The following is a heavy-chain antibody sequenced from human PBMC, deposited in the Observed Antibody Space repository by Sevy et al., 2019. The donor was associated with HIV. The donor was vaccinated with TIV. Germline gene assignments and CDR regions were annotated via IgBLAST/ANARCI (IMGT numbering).Heavy chain of an antibody. Sequence: GGSLRLSCAASGFTFSTYTMSWVRQAPGKGLEWVSAISGSAGSTYYADLVQGRFTISRDNSKNIVYLQINSLRAEDTAVYYCAKSGYRAAVGTDWGQGTLVTVSS. CDR3: AKSGYRAAVGTD. CDR2: ISGSAGST. J-gene: IGHJ4*02. V-gene: IGHV3-23*01. D-gene: IGHD6-13*01. CDR1: GFTFSTYT.